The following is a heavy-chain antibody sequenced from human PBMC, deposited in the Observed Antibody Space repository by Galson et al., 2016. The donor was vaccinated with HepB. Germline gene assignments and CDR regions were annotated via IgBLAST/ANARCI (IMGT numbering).Heavy chain of an antibody. Sequence: SVKVSCKASGYNFLSYGISWLRQAPGQGLEWMGRIRTYSEMNHYAQKFQGRVTMTTDTSTTTVHMELRSLRPDDTTIYYCARDWGFLGGVTQNWFDPWGQGTLVTVSS. CDR3: ARDWGFLGGVTQNWFDP. CDR2: IRTYSEMN. CDR1: GYNFLSYG. D-gene: IGHD3-16*01. J-gene: IGHJ5*02. V-gene: IGHV1-18*01.